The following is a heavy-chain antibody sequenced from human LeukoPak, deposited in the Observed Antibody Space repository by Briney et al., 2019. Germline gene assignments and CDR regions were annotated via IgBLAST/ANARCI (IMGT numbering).Heavy chain of an antibody. V-gene: IGHV1-2*02. CDR2: INPNSGGT. CDR3: ASSSLELPANLDY. Sequence: GASVKVSCKASGYTFTSYYMHWVRQAPEQGLEWMGIINPNSGGTNYAQKFQGRVTMTRDTSISTAYMELSRLRSDDTAVYYCASSSLELPANLDYWGQGTLVTVSS. J-gene: IGHJ4*02. D-gene: IGHD1-7*01. CDR1: GYTFTSYY.